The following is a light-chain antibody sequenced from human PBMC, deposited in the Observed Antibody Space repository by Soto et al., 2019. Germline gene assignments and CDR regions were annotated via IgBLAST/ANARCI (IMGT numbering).Light chain of an antibody. Sequence: DIQMTQSPSSLSASVGDTVTITCRASQSISVHLTWYHQKPGKVPKLLIYAASNLQSGVPSSFSGSGSETDVARTISSLQPEDFATYYCQQSYSTPYTLGQGTKLQIK. CDR1: QSISVH. CDR2: AAS. V-gene: IGKV1-39*01. CDR3: QQSYSTPYT. J-gene: IGKJ2*01.